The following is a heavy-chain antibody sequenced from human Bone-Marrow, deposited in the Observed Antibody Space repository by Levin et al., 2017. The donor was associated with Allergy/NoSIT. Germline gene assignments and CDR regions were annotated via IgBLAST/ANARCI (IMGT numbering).Heavy chain of an antibody. Sequence: SQTLSLTCAVYGGSFSDYYWTWIRQPPGKGLEWIGEINHSGGTNYNRSLRSRVTIFLDTSKNEFSLKLSSVTAADTAVYYCARVAGTSYYYYYMDVWGKGTTVTVSS. J-gene: IGHJ6*03. CDR1: GGSFSDYY. D-gene: IGHD6-19*01. CDR2: INHSGGT. V-gene: IGHV4-34*01. CDR3: ARVAGTSYYYYYMDV.